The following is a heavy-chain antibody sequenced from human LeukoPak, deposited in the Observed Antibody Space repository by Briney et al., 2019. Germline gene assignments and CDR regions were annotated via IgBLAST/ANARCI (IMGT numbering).Heavy chain of an antibody. CDR1: GGSISSSSYY. CDR3: ARVSRWYGPYDY. V-gene: IGHV4-61*05. D-gene: IGHD6-13*01. CDR2: MYYSGST. Sequence: SETLSLTCTVSGGSISSSSYYWGWIRQPPGKGLEWIGYMYYSGSTNYNPSLKSRVTISVDTSKNQFSLTLSSVTAADTAMYYCARVSRWYGPYDYWGQGTLVTVSS. J-gene: IGHJ4*02.